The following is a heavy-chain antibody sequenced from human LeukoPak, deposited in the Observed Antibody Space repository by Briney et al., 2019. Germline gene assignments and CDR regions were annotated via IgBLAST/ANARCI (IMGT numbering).Heavy chain of an antibody. V-gene: IGHV3-33*01. J-gene: IGHJ4*02. CDR2: IWYDGSNK. CDR3: ARDANYYFDY. CDR1: GFTFSSYG. D-gene: IGHD1-7*01. Sequence: PGRSLRLSCAASGFTFSSYGMHWVRQAPGKGLEWVALIWYDGSNKYYADSVKGRFTISRDNSKNTLYLQMNSLRAEDTAVYYYARDANYYFDYWGQGTLVTVSS.